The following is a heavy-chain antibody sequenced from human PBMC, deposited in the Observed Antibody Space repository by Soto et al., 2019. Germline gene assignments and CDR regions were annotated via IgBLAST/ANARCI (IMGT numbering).Heavy chain of an antibody. J-gene: IGHJ4*02. CDR1: GGSVSSGDYY. D-gene: IGHD5-18*01. CDR3: ARVNRYSAYDADTAMVKTLYYFDF. V-gene: IGHV4-61*08. CDR2: VYYTGST. Sequence: SETLSLTCSVSGGSVSSGDYYWSWIRQPLGKGLEWIGYVYYTGSTNYNPSLRSRVSISVDTSKSQFSLKLSSVTAADTAQYYCARVNRYSAYDADTAMVKTLYYFDFWGQGTLVTVSS.